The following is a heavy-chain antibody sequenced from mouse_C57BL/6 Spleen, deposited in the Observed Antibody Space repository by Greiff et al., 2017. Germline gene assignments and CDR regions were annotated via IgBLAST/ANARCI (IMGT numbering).Heavy chain of an antibody. J-gene: IGHJ4*01. CDR2: INPNNGGT. Sequence: EVQLQQSGPELVKPGASVKIPCKASGYTFTDYNMDWVKQSHGKSLEWIGDINPNNGGTIYNQKFKGKATLTVDKSSSTAYMELRSLTSEYTAVYYCARKDYYYGSSYDYAMDYWGQGTSVTVSS. D-gene: IGHD1-1*01. CDR1: GYTFTDYN. CDR3: ARKDYYYGSSYDYAMDY. V-gene: IGHV1-18*01.